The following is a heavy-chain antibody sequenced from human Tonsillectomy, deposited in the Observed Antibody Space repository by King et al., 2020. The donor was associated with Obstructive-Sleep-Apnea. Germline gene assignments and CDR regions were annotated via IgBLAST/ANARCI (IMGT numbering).Heavy chain of an antibody. CDR2: INEGGGER. CDR1: GFTFSSYW. CDR3: ARVGGPYGDYGVFRFDP. Sequence: VQLVESGGGVVQPGGSLRLSCAASGFTFSSYWMGWVRQAPGKGLEWVANINEGGGERNYVDSVKGRFTISRDNAKNSLFLQMNSLRAEDTAVYYGARVGGPYGDYGVFRFDPWGQETLVTVSS. D-gene: IGHD4-17*01. V-gene: IGHV3-7*03. J-gene: IGHJ5*02.